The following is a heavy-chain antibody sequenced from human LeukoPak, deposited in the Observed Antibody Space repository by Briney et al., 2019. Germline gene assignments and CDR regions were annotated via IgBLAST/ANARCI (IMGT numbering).Heavy chain of an antibody. V-gene: IGHV4-59*08. CDR1: GGSISGYY. CDR3: ARLGHCSGGSCYFSD. D-gene: IGHD2-15*01. J-gene: IGHJ4*02. Sequence: SETLSLTSNVSGGSISGYYWTWIRQPPGEGLDWKGYIFYTGNTNYKPFLSSRLTLSVDAPNNQFALTLRSVTAADTAIYYCARLGHCSGGSCYFSDWGLGTLVTVAS. CDR2: IFYTGNT.